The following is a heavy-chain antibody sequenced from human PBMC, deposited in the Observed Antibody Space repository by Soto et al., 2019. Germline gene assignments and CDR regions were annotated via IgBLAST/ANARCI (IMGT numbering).Heavy chain of an antibody. CDR2: IYNRGDT. V-gene: IGHV4-30-2*01. CDR1: GGSLSRGTDS. Sequence: SETLSLTCTVSGGSLSRGTDSWSWIRQAPGKAPEWIGYIYNRGDTYFNPSLKSRVAISIDRSKNQFSLKLNSVTAADTAVYFCARDYRTSAGRHFDYWGQGILGTVS. J-gene: IGHJ4*02. CDR3: ARDYRTSAGRHFDY. D-gene: IGHD3-16*02.